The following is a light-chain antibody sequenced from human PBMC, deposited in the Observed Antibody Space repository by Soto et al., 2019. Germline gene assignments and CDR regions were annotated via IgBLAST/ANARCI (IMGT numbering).Light chain of an antibody. Sequence: DVVMTQSPLSLPVTPGEPASISCRSSQSLLHSNGNNYLDWYLQKPGESPQLLIYLASNRASGVPDRFCGSGSGRDFTLKISRVQGEDVWLYYCLRSLHPRRTCGQGTQVEIK. CDR3: LRSLHPRRT. CDR1: QSLLHSNGNNY. CDR2: LAS. J-gene: IGKJ1*01. V-gene: IGKV2-28*01.